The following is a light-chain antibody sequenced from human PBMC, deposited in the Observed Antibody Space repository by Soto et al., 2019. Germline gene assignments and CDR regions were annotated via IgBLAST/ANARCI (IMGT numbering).Light chain of an antibody. J-gene: IGLJ2*01. CDR3: QVWDTSGDHVV. V-gene: IGLV3-21*04. CDR1: NIRSKS. Sequence: SYELTQPPSVSVAPGETAGITCAGNNIRSKSVHWYQQKPGQAPVLVIYYDRDRPSGIPERFSGSNSGNTATLTISGVEDGDEADYYCQVWDTSGDHVVFGGGTKLTVL. CDR2: YDR.